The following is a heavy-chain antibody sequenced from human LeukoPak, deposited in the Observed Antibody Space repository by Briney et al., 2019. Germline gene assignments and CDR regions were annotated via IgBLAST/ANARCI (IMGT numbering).Heavy chain of an antibody. CDR1: GFTFSSYA. CDR3: AIPKTTDHAFDI. V-gene: IGHV3-23*01. Sequence: GSLRLSCAASGFTFSSYAMSWVRQAPGKGLEWVSAISGSGGSTYYADSVKGRFTISRDNSKNTLYLQMNSLRAEDTAVYYCAIPKTTDHAFDIWGQGTMVTVSS. CDR2: ISGSGGST. J-gene: IGHJ3*02. D-gene: IGHD4-17*01.